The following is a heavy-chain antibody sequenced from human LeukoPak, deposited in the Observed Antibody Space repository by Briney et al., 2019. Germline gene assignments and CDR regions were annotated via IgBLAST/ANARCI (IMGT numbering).Heavy chain of an antibody. CDR1: GGSIRSSYYY. Sequence: KSSGTLSLTCTVSGGSIRSSYYYWGWVRHPPGKGLGWIGSIYDSGSTYYNPSLKSRVTISVDTSKNQFSLKLNSVTAADTAVYYCARVYSYGSYYFDYWGQGTLVTVSS. CDR3: ARVYSYGSYYFDY. J-gene: IGHJ4*02. D-gene: IGHD5-18*01. CDR2: IYDSGST. V-gene: IGHV4-39*07.